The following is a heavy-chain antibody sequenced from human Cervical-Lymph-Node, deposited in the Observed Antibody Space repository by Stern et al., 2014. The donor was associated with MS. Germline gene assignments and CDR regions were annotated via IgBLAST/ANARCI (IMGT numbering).Heavy chain of an antibody. CDR1: GFTFSSYG. CDR2: ISYDGSNK. CDR3: AKGSYDSSGYSHFEY. Sequence: VHLVESGGGVVPPGRSLRLSCAASGFTFSSYGMHWVRQAPGKGLEWVAVISYDGSNKYYADSVKGRFTISRDNPKNTLYLQMNSLRAEDTAVYYCAKGSYDSSGYSHFEYWGQGTLVTVSS. J-gene: IGHJ4*02. D-gene: IGHD3-22*01. V-gene: IGHV3-30*18.